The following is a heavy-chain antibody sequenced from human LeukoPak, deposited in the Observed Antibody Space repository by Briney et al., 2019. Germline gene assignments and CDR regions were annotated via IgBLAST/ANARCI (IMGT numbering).Heavy chain of an antibody. Sequence: GGSLRLSCVACTFTFSKSYVSWLRQAPGKGLEWISYISSSAGTIFYADSVEGRFTVSRDNTKNSLYLQMNALRADDTAVDYCARTIGTGPLGHFDCWGQGTLVTVSS. J-gene: IGHJ4*02. CDR3: ARTIGTGPLGHFDC. D-gene: IGHD3/OR15-3a*01. V-gene: IGHV3-11*01. CDR2: ISSSAGTI. CDR1: TFTFSKSY.